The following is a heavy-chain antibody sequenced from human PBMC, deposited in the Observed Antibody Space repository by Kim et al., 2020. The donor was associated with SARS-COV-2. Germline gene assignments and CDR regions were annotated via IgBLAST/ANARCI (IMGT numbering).Heavy chain of an antibody. CDR2: IYYSGST. J-gene: IGHJ4*02. D-gene: IGHD3-22*01. CDR1: DGSISSGGYY. V-gene: IGHV4-31*03. CDR3: ASTSPITYYYDSSGYLGIGFDY. Sequence: SETLSLTCTVYDGSISSGGYYWSWIRQHPGKGLEWIGYIYYSGSTYYNPSLKSRVTISVDMSKNQFSLKLSSVTAADTAVYYCASTSPITYYYDSSGYLGIGFDYWGQRALVTVFS.